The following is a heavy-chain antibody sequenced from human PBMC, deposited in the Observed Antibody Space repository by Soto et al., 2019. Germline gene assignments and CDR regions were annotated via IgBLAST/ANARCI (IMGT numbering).Heavy chain of an antibody. J-gene: IGHJ4*02. D-gene: IGHD2-15*01. CDR3: TREADAGPDIVVVGEATPDISLEY. CDR2: ISSSSSTI. Sequence: EVQLVESGGGLVQPGGSLRLSCAASGFTFSSYSMNWVRQAPGKGLEWVSYISSSSSTIYYADSVKGRFTISRDNAKNALYLQKNSMKDEDTDMYYWTREADAGPDIVVVGEATPDISLEYWGQGALVTVSS. V-gene: IGHV3-48*02. CDR1: GFTFSSYS.